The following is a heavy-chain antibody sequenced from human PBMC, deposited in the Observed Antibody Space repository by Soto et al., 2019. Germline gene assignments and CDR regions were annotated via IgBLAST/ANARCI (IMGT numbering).Heavy chain of an antibody. CDR3: ARLYCTNGVCTEDAFDI. V-gene: IGHV4-34*01. D-gene: IGHD2-8*01. Sequence: SETLSLTCAVYGGSFSGYYWSWIRQPPGKGLEWIGEINHSGSTNYNPSLKSRVTISVDTSKNQFSLKLSSVTAADTAVYYCARLYCTNGVCTEDAFDIWGQGTMVTVSS. CDR1: GGSFSGYY. CDR2: INHSGST. J-gene: IGHJ3*02.